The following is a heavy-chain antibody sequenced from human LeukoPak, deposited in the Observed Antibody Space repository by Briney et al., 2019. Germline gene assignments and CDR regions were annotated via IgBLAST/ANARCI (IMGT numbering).Heavy chain of an antibody. CDR2: INHSGST. V-gene: IGHV4-34*01. CDR1: GGSFSGHY. D-gene: IGHD3-10*01. J-gene: IGHJ5*02. CDR3: ARGVYYYGSGSYNNWFDP. Sequence: SETLSLTCAVYGGSFSGHYWSWIRQPPGKGLEWIGEINHSGSTNYNPSLKSRVTISVDTSKNQFSLKLSSVTAADTAVYYCARGVYYYGSGSYNNWFDPWGQGTVVTVSS.